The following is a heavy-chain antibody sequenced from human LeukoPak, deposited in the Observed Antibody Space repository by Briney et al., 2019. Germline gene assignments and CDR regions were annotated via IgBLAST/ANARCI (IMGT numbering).Heavy chain of an antibody. V-gene: IGHV1-69*05. J-gene: IGHJ3*02. CDR3: ARVDSGSYYGAFDI. Sequence: GSSVKVSCKAFGGTFSSYAISWVRQAPGQGLEWMGRIIPIFGTANYAQKFQGRVTITTDESTSTAYMELSSLRSEDTAVYYCARVDSGSYYGAFDIWGQGTMVTVSS. CDR1: GGTFSSYA. D-gene: IGHD1-26*01. CDR2: IIPIFGTA.